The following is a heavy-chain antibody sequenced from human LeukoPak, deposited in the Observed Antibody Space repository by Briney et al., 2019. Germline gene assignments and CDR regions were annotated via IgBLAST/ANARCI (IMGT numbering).Heavy chain of an antibody. Sequence: KPSETLSLTCTVSGGSISGSSYYWGWIRQPPGKGLEWIGSIYYSGSTYYNPSLKSRVTISVDTSKNQFSLKLSSVTAADTAVYYCATYYDYVWGSPIDYWGQGTLVTVSS. V-gene: IGHV4-39*01. D-gene: IGHD3-16*01. CDR3: ATYYDYVWGSPIDY. CDR1: GGSISGSSYY. J-gene: IGHJ4*02. CDR2: IYYSGST.